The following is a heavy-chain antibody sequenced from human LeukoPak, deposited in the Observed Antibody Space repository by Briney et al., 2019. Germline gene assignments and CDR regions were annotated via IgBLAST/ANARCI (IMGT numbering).Heavy chain of an antibody. J-gene: IGHJ6*04. V-gene: IGHV1-69*06. CDR3: ARGFGGLDGMDV. Sequence: ASVKVSCKASGGTFSSYAISWVRQAPGQGHEWMGGIIPIFGTANYAQKFQGKVTITADKSTSTAYMELSSLRSEDTAVCYCARGFGGLDGMDVWGKGTTVTVSS. CDR1: GGTFSSYA. D-gene: IGHD3-16*01. CDR2: IIPIFGTA.